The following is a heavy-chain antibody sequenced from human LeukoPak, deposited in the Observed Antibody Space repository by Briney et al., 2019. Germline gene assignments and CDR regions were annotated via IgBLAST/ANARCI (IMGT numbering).Heavy chain of an antibody. V-gene: IGHV3-23*01. Sequence: PGGSLRLSCAAPGFSFTTYGMSWVRQAPGKGLEWVSSDVTASGGSTYYADSVKGRFTISRDNSKNALYLQMNSLRAEDTAIYYCVKSDRGAFAWLLYYFDYWGQGTLVTVSS. CDR3: VKSDRGAFAWLLYYFDY. CDR2: VTASGGST. CDR1: GFSFTTYG. D-gene: IGHD3-9*01. J-gene: IGHJ4*02.